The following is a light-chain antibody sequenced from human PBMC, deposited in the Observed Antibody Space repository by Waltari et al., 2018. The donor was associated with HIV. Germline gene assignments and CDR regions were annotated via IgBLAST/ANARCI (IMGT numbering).Light chain of an antibody. CDR2: ATS. V-gene: IGKV3-20*01. CDR3: LQYGRSPPIT. Sequence: EIALAPSPGTLSLSPGDRATLSCRTSQRVDSSYIAWYQQKAGQAPRLLIYATSTRATDIPDRFSCSGSGTDFTLTISRLEREDFAVYYCLQYGRSPPITFGQGTRLEIK. J-gene: IGKJ5*01. CDR1: QRVDSSY.